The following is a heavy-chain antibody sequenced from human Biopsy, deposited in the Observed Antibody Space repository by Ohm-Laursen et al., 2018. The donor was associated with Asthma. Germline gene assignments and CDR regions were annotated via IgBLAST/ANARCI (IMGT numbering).Heavy chain of an antibody. CDR3: ARAVDYSHYYCIDV. J-gene: IGHJ6*02. D-gene: IGHD3-10*01. CDR1: GYTFNSAG. CDR2: ISVYNGNT. V-gene: IGHV1-18*01. Sequence: ASVKVSCKTSGYTFNSAGITWVRQAPGQGLEWMGWISVYNGNTKVAQKLQDRVTMITDTSTSTAYMELRSLRSDDTAVYFCARAVDYSHYYCIDVWGQGTTGTVS.